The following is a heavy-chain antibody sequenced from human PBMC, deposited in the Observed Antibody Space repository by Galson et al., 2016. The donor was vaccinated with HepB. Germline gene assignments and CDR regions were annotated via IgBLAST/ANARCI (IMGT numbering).Heavy chain of an antibody. CDR2: TDLKSGFT. Sequence: SVKVSCKASGYPFTTYAINWVRQAPGQGLEWLGWTDLKSGFTANAQKFQGRVTITSDTSISTAYMELSGLRTEDTAVYYCARAGTIGDGMDVWGKGTTVTVSS. D-gene: IGHD3-16*01. V-gene: IGHV1-8*01. J-gene: IGHJ6*04. CDR3: ARAGTIGDGMDV. CDR1: GYPFTTYA.